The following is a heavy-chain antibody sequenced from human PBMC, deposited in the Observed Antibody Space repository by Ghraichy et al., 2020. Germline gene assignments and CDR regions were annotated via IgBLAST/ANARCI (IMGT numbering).Heavy chain of an antibody. D-gene: IGHD3-22*01. V-gene: IGHV4-59*01. Sequence: SETLSLTCSVSGGSISSFYWSWIRQTPGKGLEWIGYIHNSGSINYKPSLKSRVTISLNTSKNQFSLKLNSVTAADTAMYYCARAPRTESHDSSGYMGWFDPGGQGILVIVSS. J-gene: IGHJ5*02. CDR2: IHNSGSI. CDR3: ARAPRTESHDSSGYMGWFDP. CDR1: GGSISSFY.